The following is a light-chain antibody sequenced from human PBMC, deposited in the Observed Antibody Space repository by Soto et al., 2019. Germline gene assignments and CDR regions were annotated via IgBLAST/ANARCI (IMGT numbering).Light chain of an antibody. J-gene: IGKJ1*01. CDR3: QQYAGSPRT. CDR1: QSVSSRY. V-gene: IGKV3-20*01. CDR2: ATS. Sequence: EIVLTQSPGTLSLSPGETAALSCRASQSVSSRYLAWYQQKSGQAPRLLIYATSSRATDIPDRFIGYGSGTDFTLTINRVEPEDFAVYFCQQYAGSPRTFGQGTKVDIK.